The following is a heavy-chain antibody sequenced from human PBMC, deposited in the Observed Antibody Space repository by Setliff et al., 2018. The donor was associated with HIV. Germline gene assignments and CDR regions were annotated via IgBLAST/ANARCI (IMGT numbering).Heavy chain of an antibody. J-gene: IGHJ4*02. Sequence: SETLSLTCAVYGGSFSGYYWSWIRQPPGKGLEWIGEINHSGSTNYNPSLKSRVTISVDTSKNQFSLRLSSVTAADTAGYYCAREYDSSGYGANFDYWGQGTLVTVSS. CDR2: INHSGST. CDR1: GGSFSGYY. D-gene: IGHD3-22*01. CDR3: AREYDSSGYGANFDY. V-gene: IGHV4-34*01.